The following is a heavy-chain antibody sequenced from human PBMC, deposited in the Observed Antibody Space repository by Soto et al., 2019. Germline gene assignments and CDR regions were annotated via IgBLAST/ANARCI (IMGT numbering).Heavy chain of an antibody. Sequence: EVQLLESGGDLVQPGGSLRLSCAASGLTFSNYAISWVRQAPGKGLEWVSAISGGGDYTYYADSVKGRFTISRDNSKNTEYLQMNSLRAEDTAVYYCARYRGSSYNSSPFDYWGQGTLVTVSS. CDR2: ISGGGDYT. D-gene: IGHD3-22*01. J-gene: IGHJ4*02. CDR1: GLTFSNYA. CDR3: ARYRGSSYNSSPFDY. V-gene: IGHV3-23*01.